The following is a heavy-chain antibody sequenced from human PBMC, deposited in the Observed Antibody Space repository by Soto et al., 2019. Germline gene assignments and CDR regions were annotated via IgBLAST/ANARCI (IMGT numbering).Heavy chain of an antibody. D-gene: IGHD5-12*01. Sequence: SETLSLTCTVSGGSISSGGYYWSWIRQHPGKGLEWIGYIYYSGSTYYNPSLKSRVTISVDTSKNQFSLKLSSVTAADTAVYYCARVVTAGGYDFGLYYYYGMDVWGQGTTVTVSS. CDR1: GGSISSGGYY. CDR2: IYYSGST. V-gene: IGHV4-31*03. CDR3: ARVVTAGGYDFGLYYYYGMDV. J-gene: IGHJ6*02.